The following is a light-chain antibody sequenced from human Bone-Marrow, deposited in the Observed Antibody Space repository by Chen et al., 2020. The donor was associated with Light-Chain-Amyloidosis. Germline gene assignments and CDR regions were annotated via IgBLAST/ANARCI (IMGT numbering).Light chain of an antibody. CDR3: ATWDDSRNQGV. CDR2: INN. CDR1: SPHIRSKP. Sequence: QSGPTPPPPASGTPRQGVTISCSGSSPHIRSKPVNRAQQLPGTAPKPPVYINNPRPSGVPDRFSGSKSGTSASLAISGLQSEDEADYYCATWDDSRNQGVFGGGTKLTVL. V-gene: IGLV1-44*01. J-gene: IGLJ3*02.